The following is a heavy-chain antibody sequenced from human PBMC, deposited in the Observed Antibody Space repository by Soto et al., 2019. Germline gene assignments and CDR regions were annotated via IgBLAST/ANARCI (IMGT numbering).Heavy chain of an antibody. D-gene: IGHD6-13*01. V-gene: IGHV1-3*01. CDR1: GYTFTSYC. CDR2: INAANGDT. J-gene: IGHJ5*02. CDR3: VRRHVSATGIDWFDP. Sequence: ASVKVSCKASGYTFTSYCIHWVRQAPGQRLEWMGWINAANGDTKYSPKFQGRVTITRDTSASTAYMELSSLRSEDTAVYYCVRRHVSATGIDWFDPWGQGTLVTVPQ.